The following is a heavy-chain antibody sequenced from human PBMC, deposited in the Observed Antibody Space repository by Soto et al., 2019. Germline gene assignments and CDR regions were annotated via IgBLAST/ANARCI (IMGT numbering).Heavy chain of an antibody. J-gene: IGHJ6*02. Sequence: SETLSLTCTVSGGSISSYYWSWIRQPPGKGLEWIGYIYYSGSTNYNPSLKSRVTISVDTSKNQFSLKLSSVTAADTAVYYCARDRGYDFWSGYYYYYYGMDVWGQGTTVT. CDR2: IYYSGST. CDR1: GGSISSYY. V-gene: IGHV4-59*01. D-gene: IGHD3-3*01. CDR3: ARDRGYDFWSGYYYYYYGMDV.